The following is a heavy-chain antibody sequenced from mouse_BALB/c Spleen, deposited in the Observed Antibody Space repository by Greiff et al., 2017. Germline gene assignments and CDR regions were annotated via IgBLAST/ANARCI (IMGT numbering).Heavy chain of an antibody. CDR3: AREGYGYDAWFAY. CDR1: GYAFSSYW. V-gene: IGHV1-80*01. CDR2: IYPGDGDT. Sequence: QVQLQQSGAELVRPGSSVKISCKASGYAFSSYWMNWVKQRPGQGLEWIGQIYPGDGDTNYNGKFKGKATLTADKSSSTAYMQLSSLTSEDPAVYFCAREGYGYDAWFAYWGQGTLVTVSA. D-gene: IGHD2-2*01. J-gene: IGHJ3*01.